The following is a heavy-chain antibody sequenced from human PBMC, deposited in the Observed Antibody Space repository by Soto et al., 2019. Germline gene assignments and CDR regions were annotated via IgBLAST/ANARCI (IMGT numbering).Heavy chain of an antibody. CDR1: GYTFTGYY. CDR3: AREDSSSHTRNYYYYYGMDV. D-gene: IGHD6-13*01. J-gene: IGHJ6*02. V-gene: IGHV1-2*04. Sequence: GASVKVSCKASGYTFTGYYMHWVRQAPGQGLEWMGWINPNSGGTNYAQKFQGWVTMTRDTSISTAYMELSRLRSDDTAVYYCAREDSSSHTRNYYYYYGMDVWGQGTTVTVSS. CDR2: INPNSGGT.